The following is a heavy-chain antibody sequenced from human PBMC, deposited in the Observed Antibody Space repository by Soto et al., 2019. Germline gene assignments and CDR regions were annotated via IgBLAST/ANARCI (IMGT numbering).Heavy chain of an antibody. V-gene: IGHV1-3*01. CDR1: GYTFTSYG. J-gene: IGHJ4*02. CDR3: ARAVAVPADFDY. D-gene: IGHD6-19*01. CDR2: INAGNGNT. Sequence: VASVKVSCKASGYTFTSYGISWVRQAPGQRLEWMGWINAGNGNTKYSQKFQGRVTITRDTSASTAYMELSSLRSEDTAVYYCARAVAVPADFDYWGQGTLVTVS.